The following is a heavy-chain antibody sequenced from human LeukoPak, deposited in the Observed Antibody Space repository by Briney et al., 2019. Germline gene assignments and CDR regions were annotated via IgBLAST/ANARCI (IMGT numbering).Heavy chain of an antibody. V-gene: IGHV3-74*01. J-gene: IGHJ4*02. CDR3: ARDGGTATPFDY. Sequence: GGSLRLSCAASGFTFSSHWTHWVRQAPGKGLVWVSRITIDVSNTDYADSVKGRFTISRDNAKSTVYLQMNSLRVEDTAVYYCARDGGTATPFDYWGQGALVTVSS. CDR2: ITIDVSNT. D-gene: IGHD2-15*01. CDR1: GFTFSSHW.